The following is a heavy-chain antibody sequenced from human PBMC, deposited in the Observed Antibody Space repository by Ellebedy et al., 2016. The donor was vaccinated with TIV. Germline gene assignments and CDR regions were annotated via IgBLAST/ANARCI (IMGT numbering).Heavy chain of an antibody. V-gene: IGHV4-31*03. J-gene: IGHJ6*02. Sequence: SETLSLTXTVSGASVSAGSTRTTAYYWSWIRQHPGKCLEWMGHISPTGTTFYNPSLKSRLSISVDTSKHPVSLRLTSVTVADTAVYYCARAVVPAAIYSHYGVDVWGQGTTVTVSS. D-gene: IGHD2-2*01. CDR2: ISPTGTT. CDR3: ARAVVPAAIYSHYGVDV. CDR1: GASVSAGSTRTTAYY.